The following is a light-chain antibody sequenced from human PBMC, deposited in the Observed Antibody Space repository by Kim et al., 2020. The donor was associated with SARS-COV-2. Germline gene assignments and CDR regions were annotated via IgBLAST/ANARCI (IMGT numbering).Light chain of an antibody. J-gene: IGKJ1*01. V-gene: IGKV1-5*03. Sequence: DIQLTQSPSTVSASVGDRLSITCRGSQSLDSWLAWYQQKPGKAPKLLIYRASNLHRGVPSRFSGSGSGTEYTLTITSLQPDDFATYHCQQYHTSWTFGQGTKVDIK. CDR2: RAS. CDR1: QSLDSW. CDR3: QQYHTSWT.